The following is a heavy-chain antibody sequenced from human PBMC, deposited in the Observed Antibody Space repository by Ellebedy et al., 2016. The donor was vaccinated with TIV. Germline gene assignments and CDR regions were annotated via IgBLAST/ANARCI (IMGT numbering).Heavy chain of an antibody. D-gene: IGHD3-16*01. V-gene: IGHV3-43*01. CDR3: VRDGSYDYGDY. CDR2: ISWDGVST. J-gene: IGHJ4*02. Sequence: GESLKISCVASGFTVSDSYMSWVRQAPGKGLEWVSLISWDGVSTYYADSVKGRFTISRDNPKNTLYLQMNSLRVEDTAVYYCVRDGSYDYGDYWGQGTVVTVSS. CDR1: GFTVSDSY.